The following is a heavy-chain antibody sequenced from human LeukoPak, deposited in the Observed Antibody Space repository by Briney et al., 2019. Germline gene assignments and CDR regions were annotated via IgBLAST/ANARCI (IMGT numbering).Heavy chain of an antibody. CDR3: ARHLAGDSLYRHFDY. V-gene: IGHV3-7*04. Sequence: GGSLRLSCAASGFTVSSDHMSWVRQAPGKGLEWVANIKQDGSETNYVDSVKGRFTISRDNAKNSLFLQMNSLRGEDTAIYYCARHLAGDSLYRHFDYWGQGTLVTVSS. CDR2: IKQDGSET. CDR1: GFTVSSDH. D-gene: IGHD5/OR15-5a*01. J-gene: IGHJ4*02.